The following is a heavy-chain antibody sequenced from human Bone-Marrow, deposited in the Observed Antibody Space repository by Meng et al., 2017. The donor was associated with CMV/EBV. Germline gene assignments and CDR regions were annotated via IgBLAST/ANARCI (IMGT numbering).Heavy chain of an antibody. CDR2: IIPILGIA. J-gene: IGHJ4*02. CDR3: AREKSYDSSGYSHFDY. V-gene: IGHV1-69*10. D-gene: IGHD3-22*01. Sequence: SVKVSCKASGGTFSSYAISWVRQAPGQGLEWMGGIIPILGIANYAQKFQGRVTITADKSTSTAYMELSSLRSEDTAVYYCAREKSYDSSGYSHFDYWGQGTLVTVSS. CDR1: GGTFSSYA.